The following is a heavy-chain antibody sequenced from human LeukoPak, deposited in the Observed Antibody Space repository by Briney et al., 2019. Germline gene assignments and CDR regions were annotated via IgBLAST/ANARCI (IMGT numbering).Heavy chain of an antibody. CDR3: ARDQEGFDY. Sequence: EASVKVSCKASGYTFTSNYIHWARQAPGQGLEWMGMIYPRDGSTSYAQKFQGRVTVTRDTSTSTVHMELSGLRSEDMAVYYCARDQEGFDYWGQGTLVTVSS. V-gene: IGHV1-46*01. J-gene: IGHJ4*02. CDR1: GYTFTSNY. CDR2: IYPRDGST.